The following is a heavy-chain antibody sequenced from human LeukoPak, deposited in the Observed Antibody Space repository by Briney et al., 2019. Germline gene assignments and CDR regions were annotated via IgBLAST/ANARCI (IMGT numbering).Heavy chain of an antibody. Sequence: ASVKVSCKASGYTFSGCYVHWMRQAPGQGLEWMGHINPNTGGTDYPQKFQGRVTMTRDTSISTAYMELSSLRSDDTAIYYCASVIIGAPGNHFDYWGQGTLVTVSS. D-gene: IGHD6-13*01. CDR2: INPNTGGT. J-gene: IGHJ4*02. CDR3: ASVIIGAPGNHFDY. V-gene: IGHV1-2*06. CDR1: GYTFSGCY.